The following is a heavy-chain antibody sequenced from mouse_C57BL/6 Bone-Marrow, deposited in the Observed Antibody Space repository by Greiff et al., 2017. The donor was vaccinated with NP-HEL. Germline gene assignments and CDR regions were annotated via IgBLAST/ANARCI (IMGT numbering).Heavy chain of an antibody. CDR3: TREGGYFPFDY. CDR1: GYTFTDYE. J-gene: IGHJ2*01. CDR2: IDPETGGT. Sequence: VQLVESGAELVRPGASVTLSCKASGYTFTDYEMHWVKQTPVHGLEWIGAIDPETGGTAYNQKFKGKAILTADKSSSTAYMELRSLTSEDSAVYYCTREGGYFPFDYWGQGTTLTVSS. V-gene: IGHV1-15*01. D-gene: IGHD2-3*01.